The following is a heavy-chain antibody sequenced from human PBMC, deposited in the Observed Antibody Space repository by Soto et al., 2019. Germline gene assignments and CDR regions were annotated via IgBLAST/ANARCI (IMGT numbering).Heavy chain of an antibody. Sequence: SETRSLTCTVSGGSISSTSSYWAWIRQPPGKGLEWVGSIYYLGNTYYNPSLGSRVTISVDTSKNQFSLKLSSVTAADTAVFYCAGLCPYESSGYHLDYWSQGTLVTVSS. CDR2: IYYLGNT. CDR1: GGSISSTSSY. J-gene: IGHJ4*02. V-gene: IGHV4-39*01. CDR3: AGLCPYESSGYHLDY. D-gene: IGHD3-22*01.